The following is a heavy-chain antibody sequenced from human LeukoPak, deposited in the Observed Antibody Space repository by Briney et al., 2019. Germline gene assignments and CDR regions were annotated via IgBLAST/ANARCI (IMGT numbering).Heavy chain of an antibody. V-gene: IGHV3-66*01. Sequence: GGSLRLSCAASGFTVSSNYMTWVRQAPGKGLEWVSVMYSEGGTNYADSVKGRFTISRDYLKNTLYLQMDSLRVEDTAVYYCARGPGAFDYWGQGTLVTVSS. CDR1: GFTVSSNY. CDR3: ARGPGAFDY. J-gene: IGHJ4*02. CDR2: MYSEGGT.